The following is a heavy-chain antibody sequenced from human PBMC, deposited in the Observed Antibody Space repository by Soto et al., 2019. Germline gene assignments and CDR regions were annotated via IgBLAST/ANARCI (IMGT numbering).Heavy chain of an antibody. J-gene: IGHJ4*02. Sequence: PSETLSLTCTVSGGSVSSDNYYWSWIRQPPGKGLEWIGHIFYSGSTNYNPSLKSRVTISVDTSKNHFSLKLSSVTAADTAVYYCARDRGITMSGTLDYWGQGALVTVSS. D-gene: IGHD6-19*01. V-gene: IGHV4-61*03. CDR2: IFYSGST. CDR1: GGSVSSDNYY. CDR3: ARDRGITMSGTLDY.